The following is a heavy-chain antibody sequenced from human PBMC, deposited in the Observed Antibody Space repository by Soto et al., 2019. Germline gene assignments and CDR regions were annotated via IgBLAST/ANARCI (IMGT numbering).Heavy chain of an antibody. CDR2: ISGSGGST. CDR1: GFTFSSYA. Sequence: PGGSLRLSCAASGFTFSSYAMSWVRQAPGKGLEWVSAISGSGGSTYYADSVKGRFTISRDNSKNTLYLQMNSLRAEDTAVYYCAKDSPTYYYDSSGWNAFYIWGQGTMVTVSS. CDR3: AKDSPTYYYDSSGWNAFYI. J-gene: IGHJ3*02. V-gene: IGHV3-23*01. D-gene: IGHD3-22*01.